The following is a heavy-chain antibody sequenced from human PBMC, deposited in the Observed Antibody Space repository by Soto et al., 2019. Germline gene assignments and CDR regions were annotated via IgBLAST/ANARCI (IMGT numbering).Heavy chain of an antibody. J-gene: IGHJ6*02. CDR2: ISAYNGNT. V-gene: IGHV1-18*01. Sequence: ASVKVSCKASGYTFTSYGISWVRQAPGQGLEWMGWISAYNGNTNYAQKLQGRVTMTTDTSTSTAYMELRSLRSADTAVYYCAREGPVAGTHLPAYYYGMDVWGQGTTVTVSS. CDR1: GYTFTSYG. D-gene: IGHD6-19*01. CDR3: AREGPVAGTHLPAYYYGMDV.